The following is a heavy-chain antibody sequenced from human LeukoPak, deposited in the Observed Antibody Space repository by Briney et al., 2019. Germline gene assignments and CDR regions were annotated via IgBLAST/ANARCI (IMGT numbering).Heavy chain of an antibody. Sequence: GGPLRLSCAASGFKFSTYSIHWVRQAPGKGLEFVSAISRDGGSTHYANSVKGRFTISRDNSKSTLYLQMNSLRAEDTAVYYCAKVRWDNSGWYYLDYWGQGTLVTVSS. D-gene: IGHD6-19*01. CDR3: AKVRWDNSGWYYLDY. CDR1: GFKFSTYS. CDR2: ISRDGGST. V-gene: IGHV3-64*01. J-gene: IGHJ4*02.